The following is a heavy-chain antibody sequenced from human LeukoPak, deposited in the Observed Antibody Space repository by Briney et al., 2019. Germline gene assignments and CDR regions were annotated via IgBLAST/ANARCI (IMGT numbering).Heavy chain of an antibody. D-gene: IGHD5-24*01. CDR3: VSQQLAPP. CDR2: IKEDGSIE. V-gene: IGHV3-7*01. CDR1: GFTFSTYW. J-gene: IGHJ5*02. Sequence: GTSLRLSCAASGFTFSTYWMSWVRQAPGKGPEWVANIKEDGSIEDYVDSVRGRFTVSRDNAKNSLYLQMNSLRVEDTAVYYCVSQQLAPPWGQGTPVTVSS.